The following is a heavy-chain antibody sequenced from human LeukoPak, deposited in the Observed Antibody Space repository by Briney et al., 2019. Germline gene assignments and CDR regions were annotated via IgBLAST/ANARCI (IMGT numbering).Heavy chain of an antibody. J-gene: IGHJ3*02. CDR3: ARFSFLAAPGRAFDI. D-gene: IGHD3-3*01. Sequence: ASVKVSCKASGYTFTGYYMHWVRQAPGQGLEWMGWMNPNSGGTNYAQKFQGRVTMTRDTSISTAYMELSRLRSDDTAVYYCARFSFLAAPGRAFDIWGQGTMVTVSS. V-gene: IGHV1-2*02. CDR2: MNPNSGGT. CDR1: GYTFTGYY.